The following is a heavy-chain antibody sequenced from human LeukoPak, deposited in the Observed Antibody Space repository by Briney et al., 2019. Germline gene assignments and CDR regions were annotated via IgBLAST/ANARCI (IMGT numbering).Heavy chain of an antibody. Sequence: GGSPRLSCAASGFTFSSYSMNWVRQAPQKGLEWVSGISGSGESTDYADSVKGRFSVSRDNSKNTLYLQMNSLRAEDTAVYYCAKEGVGCSTTSCWNNFDHWGQGTLVTVSS. J-gene: IGHJ4*02. CDR1: GFTFSSYS. D-gene: IGHD2-2*01. CDR3: AKEGVGCSTTSCWNNFDH. CDR2: ISGSGEST. V-gene: IGHV3-23*01.